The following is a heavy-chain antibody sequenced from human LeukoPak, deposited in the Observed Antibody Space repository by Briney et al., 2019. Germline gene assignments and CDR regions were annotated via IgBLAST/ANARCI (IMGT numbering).Heavy chain of an antibody. CDR2: IYYSGST. D-gene: IGHD6-19*01. Sequence: SETPSLTCTVSGGSISSYYWSWIRQPPGKGLEWIGYIYYSGSTNYNPPLKSRVTISVDTSKNQFSLKLSSVTAADTAVYYCATQSIAVAGGVDYWGQGTLVTVSS. J-gene: IGHJ4*02. V-gene: IGHV4-59*01. CDR3: ATQSIAVAGGVDY. CDR1: GGSISSYY.